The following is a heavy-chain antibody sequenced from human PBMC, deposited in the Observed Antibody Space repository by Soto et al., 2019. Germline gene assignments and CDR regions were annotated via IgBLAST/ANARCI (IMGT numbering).Heavy chain of an antibody. V-gene: IGHV4-34*01. Sequence: CAVEGGYCRGYDGSWIRKKTGKGLEWIGEINHSGSTNYNPSLKSRVTISVDTSKNQFSLKLSSVTAADTAVYYCARVSIVGYSSGWYAIDYWGQGTLVTVSS. J-gene: IGHJ4*02. CDR1: GGYCRGYD. CDR3: ARVSIVGYSSGWYAIDY. D-gene: IGHD6-19*01. CDR2: INHSGST.